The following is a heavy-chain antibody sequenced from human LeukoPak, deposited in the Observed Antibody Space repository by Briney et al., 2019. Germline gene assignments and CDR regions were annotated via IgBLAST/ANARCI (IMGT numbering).Heavy chain of an antibody. J-gene: IGHJ4*02. CDR1: GFTFSSTW. CDR3: AKAFMVRGVTTIKPLDY. CDR2: IHSDGSST. Sequence: GGSLRLSCAASGFTFSSTWMHWFRQAPGKGPVWVSRIHSDGSSTIYADSVKGRFTISRDNARNTLYLQMNSLRAEDTAVYYCAKAFMVRGVTTIKPLDYWGQGTLVTVYS. V-gene: IGHV3-74*01. D-gene: IGHD3-10*01.